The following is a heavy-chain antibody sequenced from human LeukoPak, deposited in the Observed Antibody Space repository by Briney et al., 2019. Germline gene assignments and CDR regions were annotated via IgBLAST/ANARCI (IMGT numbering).Heavy chain of an antibody. Sequence: GASVKVSCKASGGTFSSYAISWVRQAPGQGLEWMGRIIPILGIANYAQKFQGRVTITADKSTSTAYMELSSLRSEDTAVYYCARQARQQQYDGLFDYWGQGTLVTVSS. CDR2: IIPILGIA. D-gene: IGHD6-13*01. V-gene: IGHV1-69*04. J-gene: IGHJ4*02. CDR1: GGTFSSYA. CDR3: ARQARQQQYDGLFDY.